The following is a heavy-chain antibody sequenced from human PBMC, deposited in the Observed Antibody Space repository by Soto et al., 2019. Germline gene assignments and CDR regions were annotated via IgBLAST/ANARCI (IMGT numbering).Heavy chain of an antibody. V-gene: IGHV3-48*01. CDR1: GFTFSSYS. Sequence: PGGSLRLSCAASGFTFSSYSMNWVRQAPGKGLEWVSYISSSSSTTYYADSVKGRFTISRDNAKNSLYLQMNSLRAEDTAVYYCAREEGLLNWFDPWGQGTLVTVSS. J-gene: IGHJ5*02. CDR3: AREEGLLNWFDP. D-gene: IGHD1-26*01. CDR2: ISSSSSTT.